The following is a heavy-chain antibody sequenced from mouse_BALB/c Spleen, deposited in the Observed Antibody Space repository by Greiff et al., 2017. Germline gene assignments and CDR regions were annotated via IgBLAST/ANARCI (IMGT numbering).Heavy chain of an antibody. J-gene: IGHJ3*01. CDR2: INPSTGYT. CDR3: ARREFITTVVASRGFAY. CDR1: GYTFTSYW. D-gene: IGHD1-1*01. V-gene: IGHV1-7*01. Sequence: VQVVESGAELAKPGASVKMSCKASGYTFTSYWMHWVKQRPGQGLEWIGYINPSTGYTEYNQKFKDKATLTADKSSSTAYMQLSSLTSEDSAVYYCARREFITTVVASRGFAYWGQGTLVTVSA.